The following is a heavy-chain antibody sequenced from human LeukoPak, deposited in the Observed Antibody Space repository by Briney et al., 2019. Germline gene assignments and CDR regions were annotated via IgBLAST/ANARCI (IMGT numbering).Heavy chain of an antibody. J-gene: IGHJ4*02. CDR1: GFTFSSYG. CDR2: IRHDVSNK. CDR3: AKDSPSSWFGEFYYFDY. D-gene: IGHD3-10*01. Sequence: GGSLRLSCAASGFTFSSYGMHWVRQAPGKGLEGVAFIRHDVSNKYYADSVKGRFTISRDNSKNTLYLQMNSLRAEDTAVYYCAKDSPSSWFGEFYYFDYWGQGTLVTVSS. V-gene: IGHV3-30*02.